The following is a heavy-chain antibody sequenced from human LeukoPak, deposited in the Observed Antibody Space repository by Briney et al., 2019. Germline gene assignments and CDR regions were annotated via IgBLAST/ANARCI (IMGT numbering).Heavy chain of an antibody. J-gene: IGHJ5*02. Sequence: ASVKVSCKASGYTFTRYYMHWVRQAPGQGLEWMGWINPNSGGTNYAQKFQGRVTMTRDKYISTAYMELSRLRSDDTAVYYCARDLVAISHQDMSPNWFDPWGQGTLVTVSS. CDR1: GYTFTRYY. D-gene: IGHD5-12*01. CDR2: INPNSGGT. CDR3: ARDLVAISHQDMSPNWFDP. V-gene: IGHV1-2*02.